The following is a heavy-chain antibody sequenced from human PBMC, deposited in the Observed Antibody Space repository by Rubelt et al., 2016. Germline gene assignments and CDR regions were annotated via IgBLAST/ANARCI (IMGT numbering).Heavy chain of an antibody. CDR3: ARAGAEVTTHFDL. CDR1: GYTFISHY. J-gene: IGHJ4*02. V-gene: IGHV1-46*01. Sequence: GDSVGISCKASGYTFISHYIHWVRQAPGQGPEWMGIINPSGGNTNYAQKFQGRVTMTTDTSTSTAYMELRGLTSDDTAVYYCARAGAEVTTHFDLWGQGTRVTVSS. D-gene: IGHD4-17*01. CDR2: INPSGGNT.